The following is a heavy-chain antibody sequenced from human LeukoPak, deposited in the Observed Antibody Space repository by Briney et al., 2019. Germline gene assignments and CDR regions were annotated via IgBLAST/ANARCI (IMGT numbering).Heavy chain of an antibody. V-gene: IGHV3-23*01. CDR1: GFTFNSYA. Sequence: GGSLRLSCATSGFTFNSYAMSWVRQAPGKGLEWVSGLSGNGVDTYYADSVKGRFTISRDNSKNTLYLQMNSLRPDDTAVYYCAIQRWLQSGTINYFEYWGQGTLVTVSS. D-gene: IGHD5-24*01. CDR2: LSGNGVDT. J-gene: IGHJ4*02. CDR3: AIQRWLQSGTINYFEY.